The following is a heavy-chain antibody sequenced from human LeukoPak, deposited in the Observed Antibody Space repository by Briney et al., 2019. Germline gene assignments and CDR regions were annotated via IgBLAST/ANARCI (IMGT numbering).Heavy chain of an antibody. D-gene: IGHD4-11*01. J-gene: IGHJ4*02. CDR1: GYTFTGYY. CDR2: INPNSGGT. CDR3: ARDTYHTVTTADDY. Sequence: ASVKVSCKASGYTFTGYYMHWVRQAPGQGLEWMGWINPNSGGTNYAQKFQGRVTMTRDMSTSTVYMELSSLRSEDTAVYYCARDTYHTVTTADDYWGQGTLVTVSS. V-gene: IGHV1-2*02.